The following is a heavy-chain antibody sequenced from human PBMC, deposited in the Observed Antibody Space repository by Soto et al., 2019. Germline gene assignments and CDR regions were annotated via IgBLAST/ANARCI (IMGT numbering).Heavy chain of an antibody. CDR1: GFSLSTSGVG. CDR2: IYWDDDK. J-gene: IGHJ4*02. V-gene: IGHV2-5*02. D-gene: IGHD6-19*01. CDR3: AHRRRYSSGWYARDY. Sequence: QITLKESGPTLVKPTQTLTLTCTFSGFSLSTSGVGVGWIRQPPGKALEWLALIYWDDDKRYSPSLKSRLTITKDTSKNQVVLTMTNMDPVVTATYYCAHRRRYSSGWYARDYWGQGTLVTVSS.